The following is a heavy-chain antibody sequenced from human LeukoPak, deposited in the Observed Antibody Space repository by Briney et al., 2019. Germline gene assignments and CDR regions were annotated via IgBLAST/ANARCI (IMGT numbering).Heavy chain of an antibody. CDR2: IYSGGTT. V-gene: IGHV3-66*01. CDR1: GFTVSSNY. CDR3: ASKLTTGN. D-gene: IGHD4-17*01. J-gene: IGHJ4*02. Sequence: GGSLRLSCLVSGFTVSSNYMSWVRQTPGRGLEWVSFIYSGGTTKYADSVKGRFTIYRDTSKNTLFPQMNSLRVEDTAVYYCASKLTTGNWGQGTLVTVSS.